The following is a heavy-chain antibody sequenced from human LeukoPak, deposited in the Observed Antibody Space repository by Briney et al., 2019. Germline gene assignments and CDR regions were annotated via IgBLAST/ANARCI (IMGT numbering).Heavy chain of an antibody. J-gene: IGHJ4*02. CDR1: GGSVSSGSYY. CDR3: ARYCYGSGSYQGGFDY. D-gene: IGHD3-10*01. V-gene: IGHV4-61*01. Sequence: SETLSLTCTVSGGSVSSGSYYWSWVRQPPGQGLEWIVAIYYSGSTNYNPSLKSRVIISVDTSKNQFSLKLSSVTAADTAVYYCARYCYGSGSYQGGFDYWGQGTLVTVSS. CDR2: IYYSGST.